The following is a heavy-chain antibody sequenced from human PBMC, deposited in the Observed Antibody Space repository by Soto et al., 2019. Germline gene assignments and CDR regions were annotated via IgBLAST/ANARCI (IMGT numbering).Heavy chain of an antibody. CDR2: INPTGGSA. V-gene: IGHV1-46*01. Sequence: QVQLVQSGAEVKKPGASVKVSCKASGYTFTSYYMHWLRQAPGQGLEWMGIINPTGGSASYAQRFQGRVTMTRDTSTSTVYMELSSLTSEDTAIYFCARDRGGFDPWGQETLVTVSS. J-gene: IGHJ5*02. CDR1: GYTFTSYY. CDR3: ARDRGGFDP.